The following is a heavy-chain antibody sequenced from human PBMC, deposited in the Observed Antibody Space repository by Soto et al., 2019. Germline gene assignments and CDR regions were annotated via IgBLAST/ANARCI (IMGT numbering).Heavy chain of an antibody. CDR3: ARSIDSSGYYFSNC. CDR2: IHYSGST. Sequence: SETLSLTCTVSGGSISSYYWSWIRQSPGKGLEWIGYIHYSGSTNYNPSLKSRVTMSVDTSRNQFSLTLSSVTAADTAVYYCARSIDSSGYYFSNCWGQGTLVTVSS. D-gene: IGHD3-22*01. V-gene: IGHV4-59*01. J-gene: IGHJ4*02. CDR1: GGSISSYY.